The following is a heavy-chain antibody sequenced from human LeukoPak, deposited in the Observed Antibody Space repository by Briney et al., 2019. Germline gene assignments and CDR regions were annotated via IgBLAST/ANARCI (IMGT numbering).Heavy chain of an antibody. CDR2: INPSGGST. CDR1: GYTFTSDY. Sequence: ASVKVSCKASGYTFTSDYMHWVRQAPGQGLEWMGIINPSGGSTSYAQKFQGRVTMTRDTSTSTVYMELSSLRSEDTAVYYCAREPPYDFWSGYYPAGFDYWGQGTLVTVSS. J-gene: IGHJ4*02. V-gene: IGHV1-46*01. D-gene: IGHD3-3*01. CDR3: AREPPYDFWSGYYPAGFDY.